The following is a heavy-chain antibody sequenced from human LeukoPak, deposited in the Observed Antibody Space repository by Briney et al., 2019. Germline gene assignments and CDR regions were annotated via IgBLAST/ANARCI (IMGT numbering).Heavy chain of an antibody. V-gene: IGHV3-23*01. CDR2: ISGSGGST. J-gene: IGHJ4*02. Sequence: GGSLRLSCAASGFTFSSYAMSWVRQAPGKGLEWVSAISGSGGSTYYADSVKGRFTISRDNSKNTLYLQMNSLRAEDTAVYYCDRHRILYYYGSGKVEYYFDYWGQGGLVTVSS. D-gene: IGHD3-10*01. CDR1: GFTFSSYA. CDR3: DRHRILYYYGSGKVEYYFDY.